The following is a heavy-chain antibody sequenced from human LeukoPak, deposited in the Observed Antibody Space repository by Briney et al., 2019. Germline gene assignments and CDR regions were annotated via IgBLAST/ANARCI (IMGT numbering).Heavy chain of an antibody. CDR1: GFTFSSYA. CDR2: ITASGGNT. Sequence: GGSLRLSCAASGFTFSSYAMGWVRQAPGKGLEWVSAITASGGNTYYADSVKGRFTISRDNSKNTLYLQVNSLRAEDTAVYYCARAEWLSHPIDYWGQGTLVTVSS. CDR3: ARAEWLSHPIDY. J-gene: IGHJ4*02. V-gene: IGHV3-23*01. D-gene: IGHD3-3*01.